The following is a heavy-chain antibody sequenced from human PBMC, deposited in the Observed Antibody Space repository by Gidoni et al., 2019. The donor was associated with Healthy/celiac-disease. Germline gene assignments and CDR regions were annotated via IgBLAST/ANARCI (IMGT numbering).Heavy chain of an antibody. J-gene: IGHJ6*02. CDR3: AKGSRVASYAGLFVGMDV. CDR1: GFTFDDYA. V-gene: IGHV3-9*01. Sequence: EVQLVESGGGLVQPGRSLRLSCAASGFTFDDYAMHWVRQAPGKGLEWVSGISWNSGSIGYADSVKGRFTISRDNAKNSLYLQMNSLRAEDTALYYCAKGSRVASYAGLFVGMDVWGQGTTVTVSS. D-gene: IGHD1-26*01. CDR2: ISWNSGSI.